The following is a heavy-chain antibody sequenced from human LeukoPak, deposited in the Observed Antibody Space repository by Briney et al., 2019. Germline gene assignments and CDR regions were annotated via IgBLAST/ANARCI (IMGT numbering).Heavy chain of an antibody. CDR2: ISYDGSNK. Sequence: PGRSLRLSCTASGFTFSSYAMHWVRPAPGKGLEWVAVISYDGSNKYYADSVKGRFTISRDNSKNTLYLQMNSLRAEDTAVYYCARGPSGYHNTGGQGTLVTVSS. CDR1: GFTFSSYA. CDR3: ARGPSGYHNT. J-gene: IGHJ4*02. V-gene: IGHV3-30*14. D-gene: IGHD5-12*01.